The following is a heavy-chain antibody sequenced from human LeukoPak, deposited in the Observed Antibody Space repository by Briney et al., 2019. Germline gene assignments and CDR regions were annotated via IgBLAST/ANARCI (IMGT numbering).Heavy chain of an antibody. Sequence: ASVKVSCKASGYTFTSYGISWVRQAPGQGLEWMGWISAYNGNTNYAQKFQGRVTMTEDTSTDTAYMELSSLRSEDTAVYYCATDRAVPDDAFDIWGQGTMVTVSS. D-gene: IGHD2-2*01. CDR3: ATDRAVPDDAFDI. CDR1: GYTFTSYG. V-gene: IGHV1-18*01. J-gene: IGHJ3*02. CDR2: ISAYNGNT.